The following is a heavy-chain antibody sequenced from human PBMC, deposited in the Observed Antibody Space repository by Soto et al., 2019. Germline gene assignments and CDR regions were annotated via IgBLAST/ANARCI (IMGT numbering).Heavy chain of an antibody. V-gene: IGHV3-30*18. D-gene: IGHD3-22*01. CDR2: ISYDGSNK. CDR3: AKGGADSSGYVGN. J-gene: IGHJ4*02. Sequence: QVQLVESGGGVVQPGRSLRLSCAASGFTFSSYGMHWVRQAPGKGLEWVAVISYDGSNKYYADSVKGRFTISRDNSKNTLYLHMNSLRAEDTAVYYCAKGGADSSGYVGNWCQGTLVTVSS. CDR1: GFTFSSYG.